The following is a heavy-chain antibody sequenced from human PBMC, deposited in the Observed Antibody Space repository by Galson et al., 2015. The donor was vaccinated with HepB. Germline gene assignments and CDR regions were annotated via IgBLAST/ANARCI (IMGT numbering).Heavy chain of an antibody. CDR3: ARESYYAFWSGYSLPPTH. D-gene: IGHD3-3*01. J-gene: IGHJ4*02. V-gene: IGHV3-7*01. Sequence: SLRLSCATSGFTFSSYWMSWVRQAPGKGLEWVANIKEDGSEKYYLDSVKGRFTISRDDAKNSLYLQMDSLRAEDTAVYYCARESYYAFWSGYSLPPTHWGQGTLVIVSS. CDR2: IKEDGSEK. CDR1: GFTFSSYW.